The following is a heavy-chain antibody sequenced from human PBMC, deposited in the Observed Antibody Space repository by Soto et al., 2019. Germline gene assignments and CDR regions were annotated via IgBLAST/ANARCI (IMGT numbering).Heavy chain of an antibody. V-gene: IGHV1-2*04. D-gene: IGHD4-4*01. J-gene: IGHJ4*02. Sequence: QVQLVQSGAEVKKPGASVKVSCKASGYTFTGYYMHWVRQAPGQGLEWMGWINPTSGGTNYAQKFQGWVTKTRDRSIRTAYMGLSRLRSDDTAVYYCARAFVGRSNYPPYYFDDWGQGTLVTVSS. CDR3: ARAFVGRSNYPPYYFDD. CDR2: INPTSGGT. CDR1: GYTFTGYY.